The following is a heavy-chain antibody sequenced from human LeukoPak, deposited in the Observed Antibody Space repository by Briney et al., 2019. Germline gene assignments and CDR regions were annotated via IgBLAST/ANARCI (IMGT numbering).Heavy chain of an antibody. CDR2: ISYDGSNK. J-gene: IGHJ4*02. CDR1: GFTFSSYA. D-gene: IGHD3-22*01. CDR3: ARRGVVIRVILVGFHKEAFYFDS. Sequence: GRSLRLSCAASGFTFSSYAMHWVRQAPGKGLEWVAVISYDGSNKYYADSVKGRFTISRDNPKNTLYLQMNSLRAEDTAVYFCARRGVVIRVILVGFHKEAFYFDSWGQGALVTVSS. V-gene: IGHV3-30*07.